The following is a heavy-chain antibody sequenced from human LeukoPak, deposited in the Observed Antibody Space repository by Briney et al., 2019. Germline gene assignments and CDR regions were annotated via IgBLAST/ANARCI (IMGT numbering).Heavy chain of an antibody. CDR1: GYTFTGYY. CDR3: ARGDYYDSSGYYYYGSFDY. D-gene: IGHD3-22*01. J-gene: IGHJ4*02. V-gene: IGHV1-2*02. CDR2: INPNSGGT. Sequence: ASVKVSCKASGYTFTGYYMHWVRQAPGQGLEWMGWINPNSGGTNYAQKFQGRVAMTRDTSISTAYMELSRLRSDDTAVYYCARGDYYDSSGYYYYGSFDYWGQGTLVTVSS.